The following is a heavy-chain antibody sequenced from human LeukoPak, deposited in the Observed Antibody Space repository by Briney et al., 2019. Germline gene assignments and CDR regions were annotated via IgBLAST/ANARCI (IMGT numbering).Heavy chain of an antibody. J-gene: IGHJ5*02. D-gene: IGHD4-17*01. CDR3: ARDRPHHGAYPLFDP. Sequence: GGSLRLSCADSRFHINNYWMSWVRQAPGKGLEWVANIKEDGSEKYYVDSVKGRFTISRDNAKNSLYLQMNSLRAEDTAVYYCARDRPHHGAYPLFDPWGQGTLVTVSS. CDR2: IKEDGSEK. CDR1: RFHINNYW. V-gene: IGHV3-7*01.